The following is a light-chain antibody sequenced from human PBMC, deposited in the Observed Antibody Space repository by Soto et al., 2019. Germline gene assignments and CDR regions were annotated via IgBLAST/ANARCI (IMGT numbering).Light chain of an antibody. V-gene: IGKV1-33*01. CDR3: QQYDYLPLFT. CDR2: DAS. CDR1: QDISNY. Sequence: DIQMTQSPSSLSASVGDRVTITCQASQDISNYLNWYQQKPGKAPKLLIYDASNLETGVPSRFSGSGCGTDFTYTISSLQPEDIATYYCQQYDYLPLFTFGPGTKVDIK. J-gene: IGKJ3*01.